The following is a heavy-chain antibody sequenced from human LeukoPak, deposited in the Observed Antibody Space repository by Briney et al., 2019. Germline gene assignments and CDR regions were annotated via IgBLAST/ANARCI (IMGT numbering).Heavy chain of an antibody. J-gene: IGHJ6*04. D-gene: IGHD2-15*01. V-gene: IGHV3-33*06. CDR2: IWYDGSNK. CDR3: AKDGVVAATLRYGMDV. CDR1: GFTFSSYG. Sequence: PGGSLRLSCAASGFTFSSYGMHWVRQAPGKGLEWVAVIWYDGSNKYYADSVKGRFTISRDNSKNTLYLQMNSLRAEDTAVYYCAKDGVVAATLRYGMDVWGKGTTVTVSS.